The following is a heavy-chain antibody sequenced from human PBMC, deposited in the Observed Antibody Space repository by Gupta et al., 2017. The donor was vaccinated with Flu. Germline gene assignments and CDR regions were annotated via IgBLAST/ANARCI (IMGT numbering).Heavy chain of an antibody. V-gene: IGHV3-21*01. J-gene: IGHJ6*02. Sequence: EVQLVESGGGLVKPGGSLRLSCVDSGVTFGEYSMNWVRQAPGEGAEWVSCISSTGSYIDYADSVKGRFTISRDNAKNSLYLQMNNLRAEDTAVYYCAGDKSLYTSSWYNYYGMDVWGQGTTVTVSS. CDR2: ISSTGSYI. CDR3: AGDKSLYTSSWYNYYGMDV. D-gene: IGHD6-13*01. CDR1: GVTFGEYS.